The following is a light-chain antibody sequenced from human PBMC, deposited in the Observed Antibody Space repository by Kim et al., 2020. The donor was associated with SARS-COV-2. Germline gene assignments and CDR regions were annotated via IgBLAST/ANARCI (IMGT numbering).Light chain of an antibody. J-gene: IGLJ1*01. Sequence: GQSVTISCTGTSSDVGGYNYVSWYQQHPGKAPKVMIYDVSKRPSGVPHRFSGSKSGNTASLTISGLQADDEADYYCCSYAGSYTYVFGTGTQLTVL. V-gene: IGLV2-11*01. CDR3: CSYAGSYTYV. CDR1: SSDVGGYNY. CDR2: DVS.